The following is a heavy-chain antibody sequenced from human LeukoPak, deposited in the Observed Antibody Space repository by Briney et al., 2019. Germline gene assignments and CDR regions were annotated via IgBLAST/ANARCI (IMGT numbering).Heavy chain of an antibody. CDR3: ARHRIPAALASAFDY. J-gene: IGHJ4*02. V-gene: IGHV4-39*01. CDR2: IYYSGNT. CDR1: GGSISSSSYY. D-gene: IGHD2-2*01. Sequence: PSETLSLTCTVSGGSISSSSYYWDWNRHPPGKGLESIGAIYYSGNTNYNPSLKSRVTISVDTSKNQFSLKLSSVTAADTAVYYCARHRIPAALASAFDYWGQGTLVTVSS.